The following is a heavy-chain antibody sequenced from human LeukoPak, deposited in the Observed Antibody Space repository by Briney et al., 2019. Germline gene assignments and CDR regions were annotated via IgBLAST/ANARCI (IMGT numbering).Heavy chain of an antibody. D-gene: IGHD6-13*01. CDR1: GYTFTSYA. J-gene: IGHJ4*02. V-gene: IGHV1-3*01. CDR2: INAGNVNT. Sequence: ASVKVSCKASGYTFTSYAMHWVRQAPGQRLEWMGWINAGNVNTKYSQKFQGRVTITRDTSASTAYMELSSLRSEDTAGYYCARAVMAAAGIRYWGQGTLVTVSS. CDR3: ARAVMAAAGIRY.